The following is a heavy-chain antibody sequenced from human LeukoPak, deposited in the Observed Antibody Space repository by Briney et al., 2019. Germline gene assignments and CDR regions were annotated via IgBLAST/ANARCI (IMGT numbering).Heavy chain of an antibody. Sequence: GESLKISCKGSGYSFTSYWIGWVRQMPGKGLEWMGIIYPGDSDTRYSPSFQGQVTISADKSISTAYLQWSSLKASDTAMYYRARSHPRRYSSSWDFDYWGQGTLVTVSS. CDR3: ARSHPRRYSSSWDFDY. CDR1: GYSFTSYW. D-gene: IGHD6-13*01. V-gene: IGHV5-51*01. CDR2: IYPGDSDT. J-gene: IGHJ4*02.